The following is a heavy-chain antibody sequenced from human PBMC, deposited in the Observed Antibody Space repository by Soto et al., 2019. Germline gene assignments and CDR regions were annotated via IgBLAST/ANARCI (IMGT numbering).Heavy chain of an antibody. CDR3: GRVSIPGVIRELEPNQSGGSES. V-gene: IGHV4-34*01. J-gene: IGHJ4*02. Sequence: SETLSLTCAVYGGSFSGYYWSWIRQPPGKGLEWIGEINHSGSTNYNPSLKSRVTISVDTSKNQFSLELSSGTAADTAVYDCGRVSIPGVIRELEPNQSGGSESWCQGT. D-gene: IGHD3-3*01. CDR2: INHSGST. CDR1: GGSFSGYY.